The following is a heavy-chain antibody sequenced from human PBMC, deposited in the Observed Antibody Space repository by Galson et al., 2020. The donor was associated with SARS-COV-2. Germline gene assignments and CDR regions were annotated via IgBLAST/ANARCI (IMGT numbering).Heavy chain of an antibody. D-gene: IGHD1-7*01. CDR2: IIPFFGTT. Sequence: SVKVSCKPSGGSLSNFAINWLRQAPGQGLEWMGGIIPFFGTTDYVEKFQGRVTFSADESTTTAYMELSSLSSEDTAVYYCATKQSDTETNTYYYYYHAVDVWGQGTTVTVSS. V-gene: IGHV1-69*13. CDR1: GGSLSNFA. CDR3: ATKQSDTETNTYYYYYHAVDV. J-gene: IGHJ6*02.